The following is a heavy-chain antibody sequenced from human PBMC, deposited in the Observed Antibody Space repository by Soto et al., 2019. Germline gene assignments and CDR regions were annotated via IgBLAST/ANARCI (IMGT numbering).Heavy chain of an antibody. CDR1: GYTFTGYY. CDR3: ARVAYSGYPGREFDY. D-gene: IGHD5-12*01. Sequence: QVQLVQSGAEVKKPGASVKVSCKASGYTFTGYYMHWVRQAPGQGLEGMGWINPNSGGTNYAQKFQGWVTMTRDTSISTAYMELSRLRSDDTAVYYCARVAYSGYPGREFDYWGQGTLVTVSS. V-gene: IGHV1-2*04. CDR2: INPNSGGT. J-gene: IGHJ4*02.